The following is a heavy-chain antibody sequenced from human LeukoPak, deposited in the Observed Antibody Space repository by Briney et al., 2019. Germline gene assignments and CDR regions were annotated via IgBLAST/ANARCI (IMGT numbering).Heavy chain of an antibody. D-gene: IGHD6-19*01. CDR3: ARGPNTDSSGWYHFDY. CDR2: VHLDGRT. V-gene: IGHV4-4*02. J-gene: IGHJ4*02. CDR1: GGSVTSTNW. Sequence: SETLSLTCDVSGGSVTSTNWWTWVRQPPGKGLEWIGEVHLDGRTNYNPSLKSRLIMSVDLPENHISLELTSVTAADTAVYYCARGPNTDSSGWYHFDYWGQGTLVTVSS.